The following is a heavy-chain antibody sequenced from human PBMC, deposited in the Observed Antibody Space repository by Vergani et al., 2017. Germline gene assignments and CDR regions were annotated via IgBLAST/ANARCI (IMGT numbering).Heavy chain of an antibody. D-gene: IGHD5-18*01. V-gene: IGHV3-30-3*01. CDR1: GFTFSSYA. CDR2: ISYDGSNK. CDR3: ARDFTRRGYSYGYVDY. J-gene: IGHJ4*02. Sequence: QVQLVESGGGVVQPGRSLRLSCAASGFTFSSYAMHWVRQAPGKGLEWVAVISYDGSNKYYADSVKGRFTISRDNSKNTLYLQMNSLRADDTAVYYCARDFTRRGYSYGYVDYWGQGTLVTVSS.